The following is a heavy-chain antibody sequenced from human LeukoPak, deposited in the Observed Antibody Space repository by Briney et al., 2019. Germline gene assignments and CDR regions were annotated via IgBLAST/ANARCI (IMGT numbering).Heavy chain of an antibody. J-gene: IGHJ4*02. V-gene: IGHV3-21*01. CDR2: ISSSSSYI. Sequence: GSLRLSCAASGFTFSSYSMNWVRQAPGKGLEWVSSISSSSSYIYYADSVKGRFTISRDNAKNSLYLQMNSLRAEDTAVYYCAKRRSWGIAARPDYFDYWGQGTLVTVSS. D-gene: IGHD6-6*01. CDR1: GFTFSSYS. CDR3: AKRRSWGIAARPDYFDY.